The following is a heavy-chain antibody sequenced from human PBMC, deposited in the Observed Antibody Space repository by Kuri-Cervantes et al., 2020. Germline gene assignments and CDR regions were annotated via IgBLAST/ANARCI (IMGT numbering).Heavy chain of an antibody. CDR1: GFTSSSYA. D-gene: IGHD1-14*01. Sequence: GESLKISCAASGFTSSSYAMSWVRQAPGKGLEWVSAISGSGGSTYYADSVKGRFTISRDNSKNTLYLQMNSLRAEDTAVYYCAKTGRTADAFDIWGQGTMVTVSS. V-gene: IGHV3-23*01. CDR2: ISGSGGST. J-gene: IGHJ3*02. CDR3: AKTGRTADAFDI.